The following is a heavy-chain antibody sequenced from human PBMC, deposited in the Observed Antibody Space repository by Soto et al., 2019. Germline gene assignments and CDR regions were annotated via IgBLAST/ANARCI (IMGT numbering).Heavy chain of an antibody. J-gene: IGHJ4*02. V-gene: IGHV1-18*01. CDR1: GYTFTSYG. CDR3: AREGSYHDFDY. D-gene: IGHD3-16*02. Sequence: ASVKVSCKASGYTFTSYGISWVRQAPGQGLAWMGWISGYNGDTNYAQKFQGRVTLTTDTSTSTAYLEVMTLRSNDTAVYYCAREGSYHDFDYWGLGTLVTVSS. CDR2: ISGYNGDT.